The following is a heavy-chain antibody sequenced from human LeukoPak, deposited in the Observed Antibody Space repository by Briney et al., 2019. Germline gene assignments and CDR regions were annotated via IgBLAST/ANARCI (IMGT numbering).Heavy chain of an antibody. D-gene: IGHD2-21*01. V-gene: IGHV1-69*05. CDR3: AREPHRHMSEPYFDY. Sequence: SVKVSCKASGGTFSSYAISWLRQAPGQGLEWMGRIIPIFGTANYAQKFQGRVTITTDESTSTAYMELSSLRSEDTAVYYCAREPHRHMSEPYFDYWGQGTLVTVSS. CDR2: IIPIFGTA. J-gene: IGHJ4*02. CDR1: GGTFSSYA.